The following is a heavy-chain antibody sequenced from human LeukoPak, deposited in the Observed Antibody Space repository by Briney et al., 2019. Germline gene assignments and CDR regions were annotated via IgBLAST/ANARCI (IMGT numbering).Heavy chain of an antibody. J-gene: IGHJ4*02. Sequence: KTSETLSLTCTVSGGSISSYYWSWIRQPPGKGLEWIGYIYYSGSINYNPSLKSRVTISVDTSKNQFSLKLSSVTAADTAVYYCARDRGSGWYNSVDYWGQGTLVTVSS. V-gene: IGHV4-59*01. D-gene: IGHD6-19*01. CDR3: ARDRGSGWYNSVDY. CDR2: IYYSGSI. CDR1: GGSISSYY.